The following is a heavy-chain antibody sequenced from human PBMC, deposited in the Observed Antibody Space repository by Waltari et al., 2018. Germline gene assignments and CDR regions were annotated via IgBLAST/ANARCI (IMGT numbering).Heavy chain of an antibody. CDR2: IYSGGST. D-gene: IGHD1-7*01. Sequence: EVQLVESGGGLIQPGGSLRLSCAASGFTVSSNYMSWVRQAPGKGLEWVSVIYSGGSTYYADSVKGRCTIARDNSKNTLYLQMNSLRAEDAAVYYCARAKLRPAYYGMDVWGQGTTVTVSS. V-gene: IGHV3-53*01. J-gene: IGHJ6*02. CDR1: GFTVSSNY. CDR3: ARAKLRPAYYGMDV.